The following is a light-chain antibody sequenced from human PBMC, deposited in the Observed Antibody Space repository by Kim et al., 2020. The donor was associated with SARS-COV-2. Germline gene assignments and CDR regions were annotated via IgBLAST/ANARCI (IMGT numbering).Light chain of an antibody. CDR3: LLSYSGARVV. CDR2: DAD. CDR1: TGAVTSGHY. J-gene: IGLJ2*01. V-gene: IGLV7-46*01. Sequence: QAVVTQEPSLTVSPGGTVTLTCGSSTGAVTSGHYPDWFQQKPGQAPRTLIYDADNKHSWTPARFSGSLLGGKAALTLSGAQPEDEAEYYCLLSYSGARVVFGGGTKLTVL.